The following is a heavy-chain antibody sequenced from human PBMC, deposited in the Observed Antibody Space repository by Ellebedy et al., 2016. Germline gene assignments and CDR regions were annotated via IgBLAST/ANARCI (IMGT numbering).Heavy chain of an antibody. CDR1: GFTFSSHW. CDR3: ARVSGNNWFNP. V-gene: IGHV3-74*01. J-gene: IGHJ5*02. D-gene: IGHD2-15*01. Sequence: GGSLRLXXAVSGFTFSSHWMHWVRQAPGKGLVWVSRISTDGSSTNYADSVKGRFTISRDNAKNTLYLQMNSLRAEDTAVYYCARVSGNNWFNPWGQGTLVTVSS. CDR2: ISTDGSST.